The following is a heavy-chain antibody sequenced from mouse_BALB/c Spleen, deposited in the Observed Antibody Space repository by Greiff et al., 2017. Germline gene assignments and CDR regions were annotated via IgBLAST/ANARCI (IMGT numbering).Heavy chain of an antibody. CDR1: GYTFTDYE. V-gene: IGHV1-15*01. Sequence: QVQLQQSGAELVRPGASVTLSCKASGYTFTDYEMHWVKQTPVHVLEWIGAIDPETGGTAYNQKFKGKATLTADKSSSTAYMELRSLTSEDSAVYYCTRPGPRYFDYWGQGTTLTVSS. J-gene: IGHJ2*01. CDR2: IDPETGGT. CDR3: TRPGPRYFDY. D-gene: IGHD4-1*01.